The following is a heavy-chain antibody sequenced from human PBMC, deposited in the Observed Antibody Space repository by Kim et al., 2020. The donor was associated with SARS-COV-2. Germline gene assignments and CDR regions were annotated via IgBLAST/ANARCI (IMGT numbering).Heavy chain of an antibody. CDR3: ARGPKRITMVRGYGWFDP. D-gene: IGHD3-10*01. V-gene: IGHV4-34*01. CDR1: GGSFSGYY. CDR2: INHSGST. Sequence: SETLSLTCAVYGGSFSGYYWSWIRQPPGKGLEWIGEINHSGSTNYNPSLKSRVTISVDTSKNQFSLKLSSVTAADTAVYYCARGPKRITMVRGYGWFDPWGQGTLVTVSS. J-gene: IGHJ5*02.